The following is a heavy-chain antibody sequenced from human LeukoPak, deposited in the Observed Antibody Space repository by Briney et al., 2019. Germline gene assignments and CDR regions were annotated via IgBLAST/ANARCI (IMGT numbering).Heavy chain of an antibody. V-gene: IGHV3-23*01. CDR1: GFTFSSYG. CDR2: ISGSGGST. J-gene: IGHJ6*03. D-gene: IGHD4-17*01. Sequence: GGSLRLSCAASGFTFSSYGMSWVRQAPGKGLEWVSAISGSGGSTYYADSVKGRFTISRDNSKNTLYLQMNSLRAEDTAVYYCAREDGDYDYYYYYYMDVWGKGTTVTISS. CDR3: AREDGDYDYYYYYYMDV.